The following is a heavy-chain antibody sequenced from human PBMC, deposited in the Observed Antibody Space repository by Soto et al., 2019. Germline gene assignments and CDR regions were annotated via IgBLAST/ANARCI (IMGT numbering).Heavy chain of an antibody. CDR2: IYYSGST. D-gene: IGHD3-16*01. J-gene: IGHJ3*02. CDR3: ARAGGTIADAFDI. V-gene: IGHV4-61*01. Sequence: SETLSLTCSVSGASVSSGSHYWSWIRQSPGKGLEWIGFIYYSGSTNYNPSLKSRVTISVDRSKNQFSLKLSSVTAADTAVYYCARAGGTIADAFDIWGQGTMVT. CDR1: GASVSSGSHY.